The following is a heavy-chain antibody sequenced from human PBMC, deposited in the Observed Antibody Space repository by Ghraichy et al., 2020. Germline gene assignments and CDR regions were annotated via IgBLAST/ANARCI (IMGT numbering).Heavy chain of an antibody. J-gene: IGHJ5*02. D-gene: IGHD2-15*01. CDR2: MDPKSGNT. V-gene: IGHV1-8*01. CDR1: GYTFTSYD. CDR3: ARAPQVASNWFDP. Sequence: ASVKVSCKASGYTFTSYDINWVRQATGQGLEWMGWMDPKSGNTGYEQRFQGRVTMTRNTSISTAYMELSSLGSEDTAVDYCARAPQVASNWFDPWGQGTLVTVSS.